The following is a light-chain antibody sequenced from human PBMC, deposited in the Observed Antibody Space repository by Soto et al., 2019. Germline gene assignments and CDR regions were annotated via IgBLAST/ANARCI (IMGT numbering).Light chain of an antibody. J-gene: IGKJ4*01. CDR3: QKYNSAPLT. CDR2: AAS. Sequence: DIQMTQSPSSLSASVGDRVTITCRASQGFSNYLAWYQQKPWKVPKLLIYAASTVQSGVPSRFSGSGSGTDFTLTISSLQPEDVATYYCQKYNSAPLTFGGGTKVEIK. V-gene: IGKV1-27*01. CDR1: QGFSNY.